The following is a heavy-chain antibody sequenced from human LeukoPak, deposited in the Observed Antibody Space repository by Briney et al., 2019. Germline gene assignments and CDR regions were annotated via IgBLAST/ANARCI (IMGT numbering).Heavy chain of an antibody. CDR3: ARHTDCSSTSCYVDY. CDR1: GGSISSSSYY. D-gene: IGHD2-2*01. CDR2: IYYSGST. J-gene: IGHJ4*02. Sequence: SETLSLTCTVSGGSISSSSYYRGWIRQPPGKGLEWIGSIYYSGSTYYNPSLKSRVTISVDTSKNQFSLKLSSVTAADTAVYYCARHTDCSSTSCYVDYWGQGTLVTVSS. V-gene: IGHV4-39*01.